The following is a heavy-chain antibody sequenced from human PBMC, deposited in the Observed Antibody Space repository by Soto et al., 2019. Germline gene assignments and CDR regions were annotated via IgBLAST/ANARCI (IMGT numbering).Heavy chain of an antibody. CDR1: GGSINGYH. CDR2: INYSGST. Sequence: SETLSLTCTVSGGSINGYHWSWIRQSPGKDLEWIGYINYSGSTYYNPSLKSRVTISVDTSKNQFSLKLSSVTAADTAVYYCARHCPDIVAAITWGHYFDYWGQGTLVTVSS. CDR3: ARHCPDIVAAITWGHYFDY. V-gene: IGHV4-59*04. J-gene: IGHJ4*02. D-gene: IGHD5-12*01.